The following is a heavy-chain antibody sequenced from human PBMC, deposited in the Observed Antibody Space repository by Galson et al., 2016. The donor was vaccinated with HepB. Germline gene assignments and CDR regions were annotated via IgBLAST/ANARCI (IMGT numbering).Heavy chain of an antibody. CDR2: INWNGASR. CDR1: GFTFDDYG. CDR3: ARGDSGTGLDS. V-gene: IGHV3-20*04. Sequence: SLRLSCAGSGFTFDDYGMNWVRQAPGKGLEWVSGINWNGASRDYADSVKGRFTILRDNAKNSLYLQMNSLRVEDTAFYYCARGDSGTGLDSWGQGTLVTVSS. D-gene: IGHD1-26*01. J-gene: IGHJ4*02.